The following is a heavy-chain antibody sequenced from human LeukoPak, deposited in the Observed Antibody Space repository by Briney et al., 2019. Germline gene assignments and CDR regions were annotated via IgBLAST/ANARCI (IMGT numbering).Heavy chain of an antibody. CDR3: AKGIAIGVYYYDY. J-gene: IGHJ4*02. CDR2: INSDGSST. D-gene: IGHD2/OR15-2a*01. V-gene: IGHV3-74*01. CDR1: GFTFSSYW. Sequence: GGSLRLSCAASGFTFSSYWMHWVRQAPGKGLVWVSRINSDGSSTSYADSVKGRFTISRDNSQNTLYLQMNSLRVEDTALYFCAKGIAIGVYYYDYWGRGTLVTASS.